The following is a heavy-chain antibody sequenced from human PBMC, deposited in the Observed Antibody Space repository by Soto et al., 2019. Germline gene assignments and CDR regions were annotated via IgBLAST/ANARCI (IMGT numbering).Heavy chain of an antibody. J-gene: IGHJ4*02. CDR2: IYYSGST. D-gene: IGHD3-9*01. CDR1: GGSISSYY. Sequence: QVQLQESGPGLVKPSETLSLTCTVSGGSISSYYWSWIRQPPGKGLEWIGYIYYSGSTNYNPSLKSRVTISVDTSKNQSSLKLSSVTAAATAVYYCARGGDILTGFIIDYWGQGTLVTVSS. V-gene: IGHV4-59*01. CDR3: ARGGDILTGFIIDY.